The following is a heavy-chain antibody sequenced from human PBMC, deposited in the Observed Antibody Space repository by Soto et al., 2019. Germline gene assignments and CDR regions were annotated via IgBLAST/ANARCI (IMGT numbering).Heavy chain of an antibody. V-gene: IGHV4-59*08. CDR1: GGSISSYY. CDR3: ARQPRGYSYGYFYMDV. D-gene: IGHD5-18*01. CDR2: IYYSGST. Sequence: SETLSLTCTVSGGSISSYYWSWIRQPPGKGLEWIGYIYYSGSTNYNPSLKSRVTISVDTSKNQFSLKLSSVTAADTAVYYCARQPRGYSYGYFYMDVWGKGTTVTVSS. J-gene: IGHJ6*03.